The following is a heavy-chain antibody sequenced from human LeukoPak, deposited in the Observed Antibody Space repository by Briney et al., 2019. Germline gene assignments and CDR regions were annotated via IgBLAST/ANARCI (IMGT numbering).Heavy chain of an antibody. D-gene: IGHD3-16*01. CDR2: IYYSGST. V-gene: IGHV4-59*01. CDR1: GGSISSYY. CDR3: ARAEFTWGPFCFDN. J-gene: IGHJ4*02. Sequence: SETLSLTCTVSGGSISSYYWSWIRQPPGKGLEWIGYIYYSGSTNYNPSLKSRVTISVDTSKKQFSLNLSSVTAADTAVYYCARAEFTWGPFCFDNWGQGMLVTVSS.